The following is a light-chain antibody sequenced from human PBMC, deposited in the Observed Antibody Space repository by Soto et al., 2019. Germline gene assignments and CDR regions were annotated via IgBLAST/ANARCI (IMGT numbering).Light chain of an antibody. CDR3: QQYETFSGT. CDR2: DAS. CDR1: QSVKSY. J-gene: IGKJ1*01. Sequence: IQMTQSPSTLSASVGDRVTITCRASQSVKSYLAWYQQKPGKAPNLLIYDASALPRGVPSRFSGSGSGTKFTLTIASLQPDDFATYYCQQYETFSGTFGPGTKVDIK. V-gene: IGKV1-5*01.